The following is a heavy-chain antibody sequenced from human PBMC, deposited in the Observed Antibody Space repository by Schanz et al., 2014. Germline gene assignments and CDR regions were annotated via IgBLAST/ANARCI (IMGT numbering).Heavy chain of an antibody. D-gene: IGHD3-10*01. CDR2: FDVEDGET. Sequence: QVQLLQSGSEVKKPGASVKVSCEISGYTVSALAMHWVRQAPGKGLEWLGGFDVEDGETIYAQKFQGRVTMTEDTSTGTAYMELSGLRSGDTAVYYCATNSPFRMVRGSNAFDAWGQGTMVTVSS. V-gene: IGHV1-24*01. J-gene: IGHJ3*01. CDR1: GYTVSALA. CDR3: ATNSPFRMVRGSNAFDA.